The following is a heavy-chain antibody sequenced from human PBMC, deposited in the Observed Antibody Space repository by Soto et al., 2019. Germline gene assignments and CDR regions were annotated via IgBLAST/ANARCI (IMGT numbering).Heavy chain of an antibody. J-gene: IGHJ4*02. D-gene: IGHD3-16*02. CDR1: GGSFSGYF. V-gene: IGHV4-34*01. Sequence: SETPALTCAVYGGSFSGYFWSWFRQPPGKGLERIGEIKHSGRTNYNPSLKSRVTISVDTSKNQFSLKLSSVTAADTAVYYCARGKLSDYVWGSYRYHFAYWGQGTVVTVSS. CDR2: IKHSGRT. CDR3: ARGKLSDYVWGSYRYHFAY.